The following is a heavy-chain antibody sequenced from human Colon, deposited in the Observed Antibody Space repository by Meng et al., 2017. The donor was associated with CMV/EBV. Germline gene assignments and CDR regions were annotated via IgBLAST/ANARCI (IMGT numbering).Heavy chain of an antibody. CDR2: INPNSGDT. Sequence: SGYTFTENYLHWVRQAPGQGLEWMGRINPNSGDTKYAQKFQGRVTMTRDTSISTVYMELRTLTSDDTALFYCVRVGTLASTTWDGHDYWGQGTLVTVSS. D-gene: IGHD5-12*01. V-gene: IGHV1-2*06. CDR1: GYTFTENY. CDR3: VRVGTLASTTWDGHDY. J-gene: IGHJ4*02.